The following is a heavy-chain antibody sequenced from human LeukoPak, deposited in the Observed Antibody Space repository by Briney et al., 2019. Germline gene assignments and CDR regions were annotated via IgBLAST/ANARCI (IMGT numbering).Heavy chain of an antibody. CDR2: VSGSGGST. V-gene: IGHV3-23*01. CDR3: AKDAQGEGGVTHVDY. Sequence: PGGSLKLSCAASGFTFSSYAVSWVRQAPGKGLEWVSAVSGSGGSTYYADSVRGRFTISRDNSKNALYLQMNSLRAEDTAVYYCAKDAQGEGGVTHVDYWGQGILVTVSS. CDR1: GFTFSSYA. D-gene: IGHD3-16*01. J-gene: IGHJ4*02.